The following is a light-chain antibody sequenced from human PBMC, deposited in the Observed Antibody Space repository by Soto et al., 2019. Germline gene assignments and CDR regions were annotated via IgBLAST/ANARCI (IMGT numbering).Light chain of an antibody. Sequence: EIVLTQSPGTLSLSPGERATLSCRASQSVSSTYLAWYQQKPGQAPRLLIYGASSRATGIPDRFSGSGSGTDFTLTISRLEPEDFAVYYCQHYGRSRWTFGQGTKVDIK. CDR2: GAS. CDR3: QHYGRSRWT. J-gene: IGKJ1*01. CDR1: QSVSSTY. V-gene: IGKV3-20*01.